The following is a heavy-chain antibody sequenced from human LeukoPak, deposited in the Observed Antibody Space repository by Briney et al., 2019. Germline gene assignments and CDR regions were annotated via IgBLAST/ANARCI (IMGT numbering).Heavy chain of an antibody. CDR2: INHSGST. Sequence: SETLSLTCAVYGGSFSGYYWSWIRRPPGKGLEWIGEINHSGSTNYNPSLKSRVTISVDTSKNQFSLKLSSVTAADTAVYYCARRTKYYDILTGHYRGGYFDYWGQGTLVTVSS. J-gene: IGHJ4*02. CDR3: ARRTKYYDILTGHYRGGYFDY. D-gene: IGHD3-9*01. V-gene: IGHV4-34*01. CDR1: GGSFSGYY.